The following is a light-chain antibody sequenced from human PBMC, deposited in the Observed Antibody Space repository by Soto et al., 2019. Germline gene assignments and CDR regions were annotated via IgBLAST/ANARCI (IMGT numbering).Light chain of an antibody. CDR1: ASNIGASYD. Sequence: QTVVTQPPSVSGAPGQRVTISCAGSASNIGASYDVHWYQQVPGTAPKLLIYGNFNRPSGVPDRFSGSKSGTSASLAITGLQAEDEADYYCQSYDYSLSGVLFGGGTKVTVL. CDR2: GNF. V-gene: IGLV1-40*01. J-gene: IGLJ2*01. CDR3: QSYDYSLSGVL.